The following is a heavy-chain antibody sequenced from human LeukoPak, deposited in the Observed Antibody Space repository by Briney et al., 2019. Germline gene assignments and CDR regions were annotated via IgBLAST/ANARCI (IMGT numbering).Heavy chain of an antibody. CDR2: INPNSGGT. V-gene: IGHV1-2*02. D-gene: IGHD2/OR15-2a*01. Sequence: HWVXXXXXQGLEWMGWINPNSGGTNYAQKFQGRVTMTRDTSISTAYMELSRLRSDDTAVYYCARDYFPRREYVLHFWGQGTLVTVSS. J-gene: IGHJ4*02. CDR3: ARDYFPRREYVLHF.